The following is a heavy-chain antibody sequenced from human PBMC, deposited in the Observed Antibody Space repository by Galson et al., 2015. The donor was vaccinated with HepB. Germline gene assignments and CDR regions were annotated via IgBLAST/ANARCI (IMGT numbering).Heavy chain of an antibody. D-gene: IGHD3-10*01. V-gene: IGHV1-3*01. CDR2: INAVNGNT. CDR3: ARESWSSPFGGTTYYYGMDV. J-gene: IGHJ6*02. CDR1: GYTFTDFA. Sequence: QSGAEVKKPGASVKVSCKASGYTFTDFATHWVRQAPGQRPEWMGWINAVNGNTKYSHKFQDRLTVSRDTSATTAYMELSSLTSEDTAVYYCARESWSSPFGGTTYYYGMDVWGQGTTVSVSS.